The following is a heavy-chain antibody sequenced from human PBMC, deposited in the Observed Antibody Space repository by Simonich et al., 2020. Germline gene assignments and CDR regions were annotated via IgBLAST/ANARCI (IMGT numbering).Heavy chain of an antibody. CDR2: ISSSSSYR. Sequence: EVQLVESGGGLVKPGGSLRLSCAASGFTFSSYSMNWVRQAPGKGREVDPSISSSSSYRNSADSVKGRFTISRDNAKTSLYLQMNSLRAEDTAVYYCARGIVGASGAFDIWGQGTMVTVSS. D-gene: IGHD1-26*01. CDR3: ARGIVGASGAFDI. J-gene: IGHJ3*02. V-gene: IGHV3-21*01. CDR1: GFTFSSYS.